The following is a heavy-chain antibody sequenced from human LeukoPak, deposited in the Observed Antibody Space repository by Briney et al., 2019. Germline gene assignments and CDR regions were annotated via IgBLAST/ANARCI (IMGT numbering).Heavy chain of an antibody. CDR3: AREIGGSLQQLVIDY. CDR1: GYTFTGYY. J-gene: IGHJ4*02. Sequence: GASVKVSCKASGYTFTGYYMHWARQAPGQRLEWMGRINPNSGGTNYAQKFQGRVTMTRDTSISTAYMELSRLRSDDTAVYYCAREIGGSLQQLVIDYWGQGTLVTVSS. V-gene: IGHV1-2*06. CDR2: INPNSGGT. D-gene: IGHD6-13*01.